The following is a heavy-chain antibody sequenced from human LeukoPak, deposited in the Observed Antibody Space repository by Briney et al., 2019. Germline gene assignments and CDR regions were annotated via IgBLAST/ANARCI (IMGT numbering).Heavy chain of an antibody. D-gene: IGHD5-12*01. Sequence: SVKVSCKASGGTFSSYAISWVRQAPGQGLEWMGGIIPIFGTANYAQKFQGRVTITADKSTSTAYMELSSLRSEDTAVYYCASPRGRHWYFDLWGRGTLVTVSS. V-gene: IGHV1-69*06. CDR2: IIPIFGTA. CDR1: GGTFSSYA. CDR3: ASPRGRHWYFDL. J-gene: IGHJ2*01.